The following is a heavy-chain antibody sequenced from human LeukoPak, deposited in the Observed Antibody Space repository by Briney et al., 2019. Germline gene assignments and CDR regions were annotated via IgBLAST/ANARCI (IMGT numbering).Heavy chain of an antibody. CDR2: ICGGGGGT. CDR1: GVSFTGSA. D-gene: IGHD2-15*01. CDR3: VKVADLVVAHYYFDY. Sequence: GGSLRLSCAASGVSFTGSAMSWGPQAPGEGLGGGSDICGGGGGTYYADSVKGRFSISRDNSKNTLYLQMNSLRAADTAVYYCVKVADLVVAHYYFDYWRQGTLVTVSS. J-gene: IGHJ4*02. V-gene: IGHV3-23*01.